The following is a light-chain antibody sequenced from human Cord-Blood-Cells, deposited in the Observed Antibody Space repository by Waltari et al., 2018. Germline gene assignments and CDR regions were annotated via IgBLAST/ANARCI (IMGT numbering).Light chain of an antibody. CDR2: YDS. CDR3: QVWDSSSDHPV. J-gene: IGLJ3*02. Sequence: SYVLTQPPSVSVAPGKTARLTCGGNNIGSKSVHWYQQKPGQAPVLVIYYDSDRPSGIPERFSGSNSGNKATLTISRVEAGDEADYYCQVWDSSSDHPVFGGGTKLTVL. CDR1: NIGSKS. V-gene: IGLV3-21*04.